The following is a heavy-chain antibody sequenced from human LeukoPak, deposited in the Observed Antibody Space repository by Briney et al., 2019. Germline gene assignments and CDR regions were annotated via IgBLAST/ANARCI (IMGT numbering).Heavy chain of an antibody. CDR3: AMGGYCSSTSCPPRWFDP. Sequence: SQTLSLTCTVSGGSISSGGYYWSWIRQPSGKGLEWIGYIYHSGSTYYNPSLKSRVTISVDRSKNQFSLKLSSVTAADTAVYYCAMGGYCSSTSCPPRWFDPWGQGTLVTVSS. V-gene: IGHV4-30-2*01. D-gene: IGHD2-2*01. CDR1: GGSISSGGYY. J-gene: IGHJ5*02. CDR2: IYHSGST.